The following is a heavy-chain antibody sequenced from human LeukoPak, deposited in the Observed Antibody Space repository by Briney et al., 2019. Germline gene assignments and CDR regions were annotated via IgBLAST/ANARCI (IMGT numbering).Heavy chain of an antibody. CDR2: ITSSSNYI. CDR1: GFTFSSYS. Sequence: GGSLRLSCVASGFTFSSYSMKRVRQAPGKGLEWVSSITSSSNYIHYADSVKGRFTISRDNAKNSLYLQMNSLRAEDTAVYYCARDRVSSRHYSMDVWGQGTTVTVSS. D-gene: IGHD6-13*01. J-gene: IGHJ6*02. CDR3: ARDRVSSRHYSMDV. V-gene: IGHV3-21*01.